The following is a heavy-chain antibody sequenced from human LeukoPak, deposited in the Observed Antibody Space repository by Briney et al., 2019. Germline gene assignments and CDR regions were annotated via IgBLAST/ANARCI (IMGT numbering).Heavy chain of an antibody. CDR1: GGTFSSYA. CDR2: IIPIFGTA. J-gene: IGHJ4*02. V-gene: IGHV1-69*06. D-gene: IGHD1-26*01. Sequence: SVTVSFKASGGTFSSYAISWVRQAPGQGLEWMGGIIPIFGTANYAQKFQGRVTITADKSTSTAYMELSSLRSEDTAVYYCARVGATYVDYWGQGTLVTVSS. CDR3: ARVGATYVDY.